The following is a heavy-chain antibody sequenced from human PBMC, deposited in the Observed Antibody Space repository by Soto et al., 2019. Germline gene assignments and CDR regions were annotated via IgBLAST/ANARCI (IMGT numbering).Heavy chain of an antibody. J-gene: IGHJ4*02. CDR2: IYTGGGT. CDR3: ARDRGPFDY. D-gene: IGHD5-12*01. V-gene: IGHV3-66*01. CDR1: GLTVSTNP. Sequence: GGSLRLSCAASGLTVSTNPMSWVRQAPGKGLEWVSVIYTGGGTYYPDSVKGRFTISRDNAKNTLYLQMNSLRAEDTAVYYCARDRGPFDYWGQGTLVTVSS.